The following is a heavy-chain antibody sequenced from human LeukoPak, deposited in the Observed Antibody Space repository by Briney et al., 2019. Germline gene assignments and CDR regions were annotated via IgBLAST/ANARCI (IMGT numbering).Heavy chain of an antibody. CDR1: GFTFSSYA. Sequence: GGSLRLSCAASGFTFSSYAMSWVRQAPGKGLEWVANIKQDGSEKYYVDSVKGRFTISRDNAKNSLYLQMNSLRAEDTAVYYCARRAGAYSHPYDYWGQGTLVTVSS. V-gene: IGHV3-7*03. CDR3: ARRAGAYSHPYDY. CDR2: IKQDGSEK. D-gene: IGHD4/OR15-4a*01. J-gene: IGHJ4*02.